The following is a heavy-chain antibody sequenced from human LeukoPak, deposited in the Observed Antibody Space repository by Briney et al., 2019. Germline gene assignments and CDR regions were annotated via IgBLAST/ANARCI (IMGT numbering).Heavy chain of an antibody. V-gene: IGHV3-49*04. Sequence: GGSLRLSCTTSGFPFGDYAMTWVRQVPGKGLEWVALIRGQPYGGTTQYAASVKGRFSISRDDSKGIAYLQMNSLQTEDTAVYYCSRGLYFLKQWLVDFHVDHWGQGTLVTVSS. CDR1: GFPFGDYA. D-gene: IGHD6-19*01. CDR2: IRGQPYGGTT. J-gene: IGHJ1*01. CDR3: SRGLYFLKQWLVDFHVDH.